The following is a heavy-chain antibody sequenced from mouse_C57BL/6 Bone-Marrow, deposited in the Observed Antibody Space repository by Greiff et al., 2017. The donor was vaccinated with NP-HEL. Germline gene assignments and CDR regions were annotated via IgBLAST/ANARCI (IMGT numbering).Heavy chain of an antibody. CDR3: ARRGMDY. J-gene: IGHJ2*01. CDR2: LYPGSGNT. CDR1: GYTFTDYY. V-gene: IGHV1-76*01. Sequence: VQLQHSGAELVRPGASVKLSCKASGYTFTDYYINWVKQRPGQGLEWIARLYPGSGNTYYNEKFKGKATLTAEKSSSTAYMQLSSLTSEDSAVYFCARRGMDYWGQGTTLTVSS.